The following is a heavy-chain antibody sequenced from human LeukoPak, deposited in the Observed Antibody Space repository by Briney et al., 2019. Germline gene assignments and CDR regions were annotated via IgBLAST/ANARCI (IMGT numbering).Heavy chain of an antibody. CDR2: IKEDGSEK. Sequence: GGSLSLSCAASGFTFSNYWMSWVRQAPGKGLEWVAYIKEDGSEKYYVDSVKGRFTISRDNARNSLYLQMNSLRAEDTAVYYCASGRQLGYWGQGTLVTVSS. V-gene: IGHV3-7*01. J-gene: IGHJ4*02. CDR3: ASGRQLGY. D-gene: IGHD6-13*01. CDR1: GFTFSNYW.